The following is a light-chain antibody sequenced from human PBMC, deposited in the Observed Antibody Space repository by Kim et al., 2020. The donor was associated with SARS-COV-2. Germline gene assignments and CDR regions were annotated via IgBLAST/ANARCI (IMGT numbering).Light chain of an antibody. V-gene: IGLV3-1*01. J-gene: IGLJ3*02. Sequence: SVSPGQTASITCSGNVLGNKYTSWYQQKPGQSPMLVIYQDNKRPSGIPERFSGSNSGNTATLTISGTQAMDEADYYCQTWDRGAVVFGGGTQLTVL. CDR1: VLGNKY. CDR3: QTWDRGAVV. CDR2: QDN.